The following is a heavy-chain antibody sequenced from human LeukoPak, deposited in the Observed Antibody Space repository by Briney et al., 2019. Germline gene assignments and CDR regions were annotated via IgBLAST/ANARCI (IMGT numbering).Heavy chain of an antibody. D-gene: IGHD4-17*01. V-gene: IGHV4-34*01. CDR1: GGSFSGYY. J-gene: IGHJ5*02. CDR2: INHSGST. Sequence: SETLSLTCAVYGGSFSGYYWSWIRQPPGKGLEWIGEINHSGSTNYNPSLKGRVTISVDTSKNQFSLKLSSVTAADTAVYYCARGQGPYGDYGGGSNWFDPWGQGTLVTVSS. CDR3: ARGQGPYGDYGGGSNWFDP.